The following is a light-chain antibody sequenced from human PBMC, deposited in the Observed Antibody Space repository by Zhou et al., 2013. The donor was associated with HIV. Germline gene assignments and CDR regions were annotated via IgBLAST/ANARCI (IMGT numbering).Light chain of an antibody. V-gene: IGKV1-39*01. J-gene: IGKJ1*01. CDR3: QQSYSTSRGTWT. CDR1: QGISSY. CDR2: AAS. Sequence: IQMTQSPSSLPASVGDRVTITCRASQGISSYLAWYQQKPGKAPKLLIYAASTLQSGVPSRFSGSGSGTDFTLTISSLQPEDFATYYCQQSYSTSRGTWTFGQGTKVDFK.